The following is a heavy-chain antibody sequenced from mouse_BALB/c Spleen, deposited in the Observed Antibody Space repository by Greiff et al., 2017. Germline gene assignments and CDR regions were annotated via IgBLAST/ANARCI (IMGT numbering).Heavy chain of an antibody. Sequence: VQVVESGAELAKPGASVKMSCKASGYTFTSYCMHWVKQRPGQGLEWIGYINPSTGYTEYNQKFKDKATLTADKSSSTAYMQLSSLTSEDSAVYYCARRGLLRPLYAMDYWGQGTAVTVSS. CDR2: INPSTGYT. D-gene: IGHD1-2*01. CDR1: GYTFTSYC. V-gene: IGHV1-7*01. CDR3: ARRGLLRPLYAMDY. J-gene: IGHJ4*01.